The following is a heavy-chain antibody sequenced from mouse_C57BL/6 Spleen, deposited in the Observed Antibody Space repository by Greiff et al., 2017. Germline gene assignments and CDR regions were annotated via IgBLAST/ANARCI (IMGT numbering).Heavy chain of an antibody. CDR3: ARHEDATGTYNFDY. CDR2: FYPGSGSI. Sequence: VQLQQSGAELVKPGASVKLSCKASGYSFTEYTIHWVQQRSGQGLEWMGWFYPGSGSIKYNEKFKDKATLTADKSSSTVYIVLSRVTSEDTAIYFCARHEDATGTYNFDYWGQGTTLTVSS. CDR1: GYSFTEYT. D-gene: IGHD4-1*01. V-gene: IGHV1-62-2*01. J-gene: IGHJ2*01.